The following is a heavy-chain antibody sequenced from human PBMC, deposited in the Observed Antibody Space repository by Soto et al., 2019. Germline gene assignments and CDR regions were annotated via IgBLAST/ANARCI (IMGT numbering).Heavy chain of an antibody. CDR2: MNPNSGNT. CDR1: GYTCTSYE. CDR3: AGPYSSSSGLGY. D-gene: IGHD6-6*01. Sequence: VASVRVSCKASGYTCTSYEINWVRQATGQGLEWMGWMNPNSGNTGYAQKFQGRVTMTRNTSISTAYMELSSLRSEDTAVYYCAGPYSSSSGLGYWGQGTLVTVSS. J-gene: IGHJ4*02. V-gene: IGHV1-8*01.